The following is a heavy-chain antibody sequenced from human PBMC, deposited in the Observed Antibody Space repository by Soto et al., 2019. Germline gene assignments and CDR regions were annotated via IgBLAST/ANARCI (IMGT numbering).Heavy chain of an antibody. Sequence: PSQTLSLTDAISGDRVSRNSAAWNWIRPSPSRGLEWLGRTYYRSKWYNDYAVSVKSRITINPDTSKNQFSLQLNSVTPEDTAVYYCAREMVLAARHFDYWGQGTLVTVSS. V-gene: IGHV6-1*01. CDR3: AREMVLAARHFDY. CDR2: TYYRSKWYN. J-gene: IGHJ4*02. D-gene: IGHD6-6*01. CDR1: GDRVSRNSAA.